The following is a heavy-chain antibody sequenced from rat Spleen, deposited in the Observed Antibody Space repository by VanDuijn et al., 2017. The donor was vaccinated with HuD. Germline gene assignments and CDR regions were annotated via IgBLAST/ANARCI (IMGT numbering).Heavy chain of an antibody. CDR3: ARYVGITTVFDY. CDR1: GYSITSTYR. J-gene: IGHJ2*01. V-gene: IGHV3-3*01. CDR2: INSAGST. D-gene: IGHD1-9*01. Sequence: EVQLQESGPGLVKPSQSLSLTCSVTGYSITSTYRWNWIRKFPGNKLEWMGYINSAGSTNYNPSLKSRISITRDTSKNQFFLQLNSVTTEDTATYYCARYVGITTVFDYWGQGVMVTVSS.